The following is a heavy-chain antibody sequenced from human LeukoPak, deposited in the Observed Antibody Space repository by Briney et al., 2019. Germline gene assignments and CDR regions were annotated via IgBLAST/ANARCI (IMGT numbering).Heavy chain of an antibody. CDR2: IYYSGST. V-gene: IGHV4-59*01. CDR1: GGSISSYY. Sequence: SETLSLTCTVSGGSISSYYWSWIRQPPGKGLEWIGYIYYSGSTNYNPSLKSRVTISVDTSKNQFSLKLSSVTAADTAVYYCARDRVVGATRGVADYFDYWGQGTLATVSS. D-gene: IGHD1-26*01. J-gene: IGHJ4*02. CDR3: ARDRVVGATRGVADYFDY.